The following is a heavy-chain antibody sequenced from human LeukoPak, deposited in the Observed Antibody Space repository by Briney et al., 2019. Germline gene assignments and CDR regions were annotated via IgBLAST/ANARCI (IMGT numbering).Heavy chain of an antibody. D-gene: IGHD4-17*01. CDR2: IKQDGSEK. CDR1: GFTFSSYW. Sequence: GGSLRLSCAASGFTFSSYWMSWVRQAPGKGLEWVANIKQDGSEKYYVDSVKGRFTISRDNAKNSLYLQMNSLRAEDTAVYYYARIYGDYVLFAFDIWGQGTMVTVSS. V-gene: IGHV3-7*01. CDR3: ARIYGDYVLFAFDI. J-gene: IGHJ3*02.